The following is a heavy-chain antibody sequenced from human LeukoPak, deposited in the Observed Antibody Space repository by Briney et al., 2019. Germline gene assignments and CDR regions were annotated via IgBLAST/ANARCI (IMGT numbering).Heavy chain of an antibody. D-gene: IGHD6-19*01. CDR1: GGSISSGGYY. Sequence: PSQTLSLTCTVSGGSISSGGYYWSWIRQPPGKGLEWIGYIYHSGSTYYNPSLKSRVTISVDRSKNQFSLKLSSVTAADTAVYYCARGVAWAVATESDAFDIWGQGTMVTVSS. J-gene: IGHJ3*02. V-gene: IGHV4-30-2*01. CDR3: ARGVAWAVATESDAFDI. CDR2: IYHSGST.